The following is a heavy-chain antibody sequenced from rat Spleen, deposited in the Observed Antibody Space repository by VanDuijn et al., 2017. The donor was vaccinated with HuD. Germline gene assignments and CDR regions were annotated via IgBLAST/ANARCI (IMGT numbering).Heavy chain of an antibody. Sequence: QVQVKESGPGLVQPSQTLSLTCPVSGFSLANYGVNWVRRPPGKCWWWRGGIRGAGSTIFSSTFKRRLNISTGTATSLAFLKMDRLHTEVTVILFCTVVVSGGFASWGQGTLVAVS. CDR3: TVVVSGGFAS. J-gene: IGHJ3*01. V-gene: IGHV2-1*01. CDR2: IRGAGST. D-gene: IGHD1-1*01. CDR1: GFSLANYG.